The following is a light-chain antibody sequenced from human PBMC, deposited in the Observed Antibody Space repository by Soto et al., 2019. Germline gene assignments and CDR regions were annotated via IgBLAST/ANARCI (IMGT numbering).Light chain of an antibody. V-gene: IGLV2-14*01. Sequence: QSVLAQPSSVSGSPGQSITISCTRTTSDVGNYNYVSWFQQHPGKPPKLMIYEVTNRPSGVSNRFSGSKAGITASLTISGLQAEDEADYYCSSYTTNTTLVFGTGTKVTVL. CDR3: SSYTTNTTLV. J-gene: IGLJ1*01. CDR2: EVT. CDR1: TSDVGNYNY.